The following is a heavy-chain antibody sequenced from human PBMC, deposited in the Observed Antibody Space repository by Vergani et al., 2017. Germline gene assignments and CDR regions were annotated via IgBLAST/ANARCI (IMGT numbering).Heavy chain of an antibody. CDR2: INSSSSYI. J-gene: IGHJ3*02. CDR1: GFTFSSYS. Sequence: EVQLVESGGGLVKPGGSLRLSCAASGFTFSSYSMNWVRQAPGKGLEWVSSINSSSSYIYYADSVKGRFTISRDNAKNSLYLQMNSVRAEDTAVYYCAGDCSGTSCYVEDAFDIWGQGTMVTVSS. CDR3: AGDCSGTSCYVEDAFDI. D-gene: IGHD2-2*01. V-gene: IGHV3-21*01.